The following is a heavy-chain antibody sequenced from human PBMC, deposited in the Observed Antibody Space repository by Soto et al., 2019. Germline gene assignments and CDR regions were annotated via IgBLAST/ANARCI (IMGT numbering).Heavy chain of an antibody. V-gene: IGHV1-69*08. CDR1: GGTFSTYI. CDR2: IIPILGIA. D-gene: IGHD3-10*01. Sequence: QAQLVQSGAEVKKPGSSVKVSCKASGGTFSTYIISWVRQAPGQGLEWMGRIIPILGIANYAQNFQGRVTITADKSTSTVYMDLSSLRSEDTAVYYCAREDYYGSGSYYNNDAFAIWGQGTMVTVSS. CDR3: AREDYYGSGSYYNNDAFAI. J-gene: IGHJ3*02.